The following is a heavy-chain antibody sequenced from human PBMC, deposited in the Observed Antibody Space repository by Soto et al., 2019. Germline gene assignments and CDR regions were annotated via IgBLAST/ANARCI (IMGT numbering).Heavy chain of an antibody. J-gene: IGHJ6*03. CDR3: ARGGQELDYDYIRGRHDMVSAYYMDV. CDR1: GGSISSYY. D-gene: IGHD3-16*01. CDR2: IYYSGST. Sequence: SETLSLTCTVSGGSISSYYWSWIRQPPGKGLEWIGYIYYSGSTNYNPSLKSRVTISVGTSKNQFSLKLSSVTAADTAVYYCARGGQELDYDYIRGRHDMVSAYYMDVWGKGTTVTVSS. V-gene: IGHV4-59*01.